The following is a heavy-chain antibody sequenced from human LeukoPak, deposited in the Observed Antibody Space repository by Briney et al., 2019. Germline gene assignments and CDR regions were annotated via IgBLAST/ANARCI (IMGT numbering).Heavy chain of an antibody. CDR2: IYSAGST. J-gene: IGHJ4*02. V-gene: IGHV3-53*01. CDR1: GFTVSSTY. D-gene: IGHD2-8*01. CDR3: AKGHCTNGICWLD. Sequence: GGSLRLSCAASGFTVSSTYMSWVRQAPGKGLEWVSIIYSAGSTYYADSVKGRFTISRDNSTNTLYLQMNSLRAEDTAVYYCAKGHCTNGICWLDWGQGTLVTVSS.